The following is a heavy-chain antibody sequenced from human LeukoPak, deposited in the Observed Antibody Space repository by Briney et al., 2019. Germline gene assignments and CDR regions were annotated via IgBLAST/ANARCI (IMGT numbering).Heavy chain of an antibody. CDR1: GYSFTSYW. V-gene: IGHV5-10-1*01. D-gene: IGHD3-10*01. Sequence: GESLKISCKGSGYSFTSYWISWVRQVPGKGLEWMGRIDPSDSYTNYSPSFQGHVTISADKSISTAYLQWSSLKASDTAMYYCARWGITMVRGDDYNWFDPWGQGTLVTVSS. J-gene: IGHJ5*02. CDR3: ARWGITMVRGDDYNWFDP. CDR2: IDPSDSYT.